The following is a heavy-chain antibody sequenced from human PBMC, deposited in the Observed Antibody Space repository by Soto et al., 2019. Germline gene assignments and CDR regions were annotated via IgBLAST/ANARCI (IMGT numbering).Heavy chain of an antibody. CDR1: GFTFSSYG. J-gene: IGHJ4*02. V-gene: IGHV3-30*18. D-gene: IGHD2-15*01. CDR2: ISYDGSNK. CDR3: AKSLVGVAATHENYYFAY. Sequence: PGGSLRLSCAASGFTFSSYGMHWVRQAPGKGLEWVAVISYDGSNKYYADSVKGRFTISRDNSKNTLYLQMNSLRAEDTAVYYCAKSLVGVAATHENYYFAYGAKGTLVPVSS.